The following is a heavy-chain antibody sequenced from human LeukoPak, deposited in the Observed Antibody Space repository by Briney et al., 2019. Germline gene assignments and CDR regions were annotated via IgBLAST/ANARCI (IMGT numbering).Heavy chain of an antibody. CDR1: GFTFSSYG. V-gene: IGHV3-33*01. CDR2: IWYDGSNK. J-gene: IGHJ4*02. Sequence: HPGGSLRLSCAASGFTFSSYGMHWVRQAPGKGLEWVAVIWYDGSNKYYADSVKGRFTISRDNSKNTLYLQMNSLRAEDTAVYYCARGYCNGGSCYSDYWGQGTLVTVSS. D-gene: IGHD2-15*01. CDR3: ARGYCNGGSCYSDY.